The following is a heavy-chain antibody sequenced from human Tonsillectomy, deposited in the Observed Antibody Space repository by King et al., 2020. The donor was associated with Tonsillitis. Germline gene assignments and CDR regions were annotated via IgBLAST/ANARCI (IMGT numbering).Heavy chain of an antibody. V-gene: IGHV3-21*01. CDR1: GFPFSNYI. CDR2: IDSSSSYI. Sequence: VQLVESGGGLVKPGGSLRLSCAASGFPFSNYIMNWVRRAPGKGLEWVASIDSSSSYIYYAGSVKGRFTIFRDDAKNSLYLILNSLRVEDTAVYYCARDNTRYGDYVNAFDVWGQGTGVTVSS. J-gene: IGHJ3*01. D-gene: IGHD5-12*01. CDR3: ARDNTRYGDYVNAFDV.